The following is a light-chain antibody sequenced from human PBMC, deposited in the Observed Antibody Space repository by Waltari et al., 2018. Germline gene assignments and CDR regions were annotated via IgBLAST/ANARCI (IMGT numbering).Light chain of an antibody. CDR1: RSDVGGYND. Sequence: QAALTHPTSVSKYLGQSVTVSCTGTRSDVGGYNDVSWYQHKPGRAPRRLIDDVTKRPSGVSARFSGSKSGNTASLTISGLQVEDEADYYCGSIRSGSTFLFGGGTRLTVL. CDR2: DVT. V-gene: IGLV2-11*01. J-gene: IGLJ2*01. CDR3: GSIRSGSTFL.